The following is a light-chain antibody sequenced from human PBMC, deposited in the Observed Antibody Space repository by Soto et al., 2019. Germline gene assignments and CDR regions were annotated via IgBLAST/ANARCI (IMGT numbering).Light chain of an antibody. CDR1: QSVSSSY. J-gene: IGKJ2*01. CDR2: SAS. V-gene: IGKV3-20*01. CDR3: QQFGNSVYT. Sequence: EIVLTQSPGTLSLSPGERATLSCRASQSVSSSYLAWYQQKPGQAPRLLVYSASTRSTGVPDRFSGSGSGTDFTLSISRLEPDDFAVYYCQQFGNSVYTFGQGTNLEMK.